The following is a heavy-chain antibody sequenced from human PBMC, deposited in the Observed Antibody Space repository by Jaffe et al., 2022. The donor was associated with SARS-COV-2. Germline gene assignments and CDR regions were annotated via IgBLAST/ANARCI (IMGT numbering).Heavy chain of an antibody. D-gene: IGHD6-13*01. Sequence: QVQLVQSGAEVKKPGASVKVSCKASGYTFTGYYMHWVRQAPGQGLEWMGWINPNSGGTNYAQKFQGRVTMTRDTSISTAYMELSRLRSDDTAVYYCARALQIAAAGTGNDYWGQGTLVTVSS. CDR1: GYTFTGYY. J-gene: IGHJ4*02. CDR2: INPNSGGT. CDR3: ARALQIAAAGTGNDY. V-gene: IGHV1-2*02.